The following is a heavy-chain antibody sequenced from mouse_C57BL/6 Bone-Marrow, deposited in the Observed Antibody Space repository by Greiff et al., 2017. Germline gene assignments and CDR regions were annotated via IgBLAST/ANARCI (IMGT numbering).Heavy chain of an antibody. J-gene: IGHJ1*03. Sequence: VQLQQSGAELARPGASVKLSCKASGYTFTSYGISWVKQRTGQGLEWIGEIYPRSGNTYYNEKFKGKATLTADKSSSTAYLELRSLTSEDSAVSVCAGWEDGNYGYVEVGGTGTTVTGSS. CDR3: AGWEDGNYGYVEV. V-gene: IGHV1-81*01. CDR2: IYPRSGNT. D-gene: IGHD2-1*01. CDR1: GYTFTSYG.